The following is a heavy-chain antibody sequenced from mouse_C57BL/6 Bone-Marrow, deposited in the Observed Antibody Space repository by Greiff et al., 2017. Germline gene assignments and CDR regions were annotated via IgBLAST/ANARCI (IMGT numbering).Heavy chain of an antibody. Sequence: DVKLVESGGDLVKPGGSLKLSCAASGFTFSSYGMSWVRQTPDKRLEWVATISSGGSYTYYPDSVKGRFTISRDNAKNTLYLQMSSLNAEDTAMYDSARNSGSSWVAYWGQGTLVTVSA. D-gene: IGHD1-1*01. CDR3: ARNSGSSWVAY. V-gene: IGHV5-6*02. CDR1: GFTFSSYG. CDR2: ISSGGSYT. J-gene: IGHJ3*01.